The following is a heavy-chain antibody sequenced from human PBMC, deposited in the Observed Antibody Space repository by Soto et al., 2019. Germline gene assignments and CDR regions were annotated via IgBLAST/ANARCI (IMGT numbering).Heavy chain of an antibody. J-gene: IGHJ4*02. CDR3: AKNLRFLEWLRNYFDY. CDR2: ISGSGGST. V-gene: IGHV3-23*01. CDR1: GFTFSSYA. Sequence: EVQLLESGGGLVQPGGSLILSCAASGFTFSSYAMSWVRQAPGKGLEWVSAISGSGGSTYYADSVKGRFTISRDNSKNTLCLQMNSLRAEDTAVYYCAKNLRFLEWLRNYFDYWGQGTLVTVSS. D-gene: IGHD3-3*01.